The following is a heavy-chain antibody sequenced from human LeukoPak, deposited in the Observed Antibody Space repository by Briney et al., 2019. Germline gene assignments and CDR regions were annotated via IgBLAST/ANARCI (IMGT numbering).Heavy chain of an antibody. D-gene: IGHD3-10*01. CDR2: ISSSSSTI. CDR1: GFTFSSYS. Sequence: PGGSLRLSCAASGFTFSSYSMNWVRQAPGKGLEGVSYISSSSSTIYYADSVKGRFTISRDNAKNSLYLQMNSLRAEDTAVYYCARDRAYYYGSGSYSSWGQGTLVTVSS. CDR3: ARDRAYYYGSGSYSS. J-gene: IGHJ4*02. V-gene: IGHV3-48*01.